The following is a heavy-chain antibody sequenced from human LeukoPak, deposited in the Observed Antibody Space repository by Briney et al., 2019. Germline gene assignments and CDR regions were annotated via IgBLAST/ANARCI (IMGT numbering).Heavy chain of an antibody. CDR3: ARRNRGVYDILTGYYGYWFDP. CDR2: IDPSDSYT. CDR1: GYSFTSYW. J-gene: IGHJ5*02. V-gene: IGHV5-10-1*01. D-gene: IGHD3-9*01. Sequence: GESLKISCKGSGYSFTSYWISWVRQMPGKGLKWMRRIDPSDSYTNYSPSFQGHVTISADKSISTAYLQWSSLKASDTAMYYCARRNRGVYDILTGYYGYWFDPWGQGTLVTVSS.